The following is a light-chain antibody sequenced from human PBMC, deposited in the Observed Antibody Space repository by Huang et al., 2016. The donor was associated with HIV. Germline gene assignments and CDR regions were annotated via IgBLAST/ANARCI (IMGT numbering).Light chain of an antibody. Sequence: QSPKLLIYDTSNRATGTPGWFSGSGSGTDFTLTISSLQSEDFAVYYCQQRSSGVTFGGGTKVQVK. J-gene: IGKJ4*01. V-gene: IGKV3-11*01. CDR2: DTS. CDR3: QQRSSGVT.